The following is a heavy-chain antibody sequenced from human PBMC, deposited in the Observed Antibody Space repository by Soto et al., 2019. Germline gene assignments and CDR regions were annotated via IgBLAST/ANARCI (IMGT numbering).Heavy chain of an antibody. D-gene: IGHD3-16*01. J-gene: IGHJ4*02. CDR2: ISRSSSTI. Sequence: PGGSLRLSCVASGFTLSRYSMNWVGQAPGKGLEWVSYISRSSSTIYYADSVKGRFTISRDNAENSLYLQMNSLRAEDTAVYYWAGDLAGGNPGYLGQGTRVTVSS. CDR1: GFTLSRYS. V-gene: IGHV3-48*01. CDR3: AGDLAGGNPGY.